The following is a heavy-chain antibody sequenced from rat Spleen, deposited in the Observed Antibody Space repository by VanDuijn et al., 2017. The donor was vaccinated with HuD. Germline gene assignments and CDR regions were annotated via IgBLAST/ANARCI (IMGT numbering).Heavy chain of an antibody. CDR3: TREIIRGTKDWFTH. J-gene: IGHJ3*01. CDR1: GFTFSDFP. Sequence: EVQLVESGGGLVQPGRSMKLSCAASGFTFSDFPMAWVRQTPTKGLEWVATVTSGGNNIYYRDSVKGRFTGSRDNVKSIVYLQMNNLRSKDTATYYCTREIIRGTKDWFTHWGQGTLVTVSS. V-gene: IGHV5-46*01. D-gene: IGHD4-3*01. CDR2: VTSGGNNI.